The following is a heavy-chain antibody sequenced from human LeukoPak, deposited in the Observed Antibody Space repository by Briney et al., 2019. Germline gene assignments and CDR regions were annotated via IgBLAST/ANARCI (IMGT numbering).Heavy chain of an antibody. CDR1: GFTFSSYE. CDR3: ARDGDSGYPAPFDI. J-gene: IGHJ3*02. D-gene: IGHD5-12*01. V-gene: IGHV3-48*03. Sequence: PGGSLRLSCAASGFTFSSYEMNWVRQAPGKGLEWVSYISRSGSAIYYGDSVKGRCTISRDNAKNSLYLQMNSLRAEDTAVYYCARDGDSGYPAPFDIWGHGTMLTVSS. CDR2: ISRSGSAI.